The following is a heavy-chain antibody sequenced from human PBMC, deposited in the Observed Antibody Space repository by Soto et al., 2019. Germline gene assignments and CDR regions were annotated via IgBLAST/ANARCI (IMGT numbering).Heavy chain of an antibody. Sequence: GGPLRISCAVSGFTLSTYALNWVRQAPGKGLEWLSLISGSGSGTYYADSVKGRFTISIDNSENTLYLQMNSLRAEDTAVYYCAKDQGNTIVGASRGFAHWGHGTMVTVSS. D-gene: IGHD1-26*01. CDR3: AKDQGNTIVGASRGFAH. J-gene: IGHJ4*01. CDR1: GFTLSTYA. V-gene: IGHV3-23*01. CDR2: ISGSGSGT.